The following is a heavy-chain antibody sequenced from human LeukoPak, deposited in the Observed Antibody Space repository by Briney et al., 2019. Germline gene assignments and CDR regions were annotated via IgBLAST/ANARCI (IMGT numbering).Heavy chain of an antibody. J-gene: IGHJ4*02. CDR1: GFTFSSYE. CDR2: ISSSGSTI. Sequence: PGGSLRLSCADSGFTFSSYEMNWVRQAPGKGLEWVSYISSSGSTIYYADSVKGRFTISRDNAKNSLYLQMNSLRAEDTAVYYCARSPRGYSFYFDYWGQGTLVTVSS. V-gene: IGHV3-48*03. D-gene: IGHD3-22*01. CDR3: ARSPRGYSFYFDY.